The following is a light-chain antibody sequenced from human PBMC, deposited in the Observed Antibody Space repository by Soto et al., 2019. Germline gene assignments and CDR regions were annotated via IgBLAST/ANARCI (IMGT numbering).Light chain of an antibody. CDR1: NSDVGGYNY. CDR3: SSYTSSILV. CDR2: EVS. Sequence: QSALTQPASVSGSPGQSITISCTGTNSDVGGYNYVSWYQQYPGKASKLMIYEVSNRPSGVSNRFSGSKSGNTASLTISGLQAEDEADYYCSSYTSSILVFGGGTKVTVL. J-gene: IGLJ3*02. V-gene: IGLV2-14*01.